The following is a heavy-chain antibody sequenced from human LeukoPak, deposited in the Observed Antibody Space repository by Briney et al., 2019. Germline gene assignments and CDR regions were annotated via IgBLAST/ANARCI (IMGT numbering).Heavy chain of an antibody. CDR3: ARDVAPIDY. J-gene: IGHJ4*02. CDR1: GFTFSSNE. V-gene: IGHV3-48*03. Sequence: GGSLRLSCAASGFTFSSNEMNWVRQAPGKGLEWVSYISSSGSTIYYANSVKGRFTISRDNAKNSLYLQMNTLRAADTAVYYCARDVAPIDYWGQGALVTVSS. CDR2: ISSSGSTI.